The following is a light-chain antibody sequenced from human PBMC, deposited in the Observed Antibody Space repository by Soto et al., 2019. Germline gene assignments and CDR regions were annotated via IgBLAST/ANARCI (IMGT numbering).Light chain of an antibody. CDR1: QSVSSN. CDR2: GAS. Sequence: EIVMTQSPATLSVSPVERATLSCRASQSVSSNLACYQQKPGQAPRLLIYGASNSATGIPARFSGSGSGTEFTLTISSLQSEDFAVYYCQQYNNWPRTFGQGTKVEIK. J-gene: IGKJ1*01. CDR3: QQYNNWPRT. V-gene: IGKV3-15*01.